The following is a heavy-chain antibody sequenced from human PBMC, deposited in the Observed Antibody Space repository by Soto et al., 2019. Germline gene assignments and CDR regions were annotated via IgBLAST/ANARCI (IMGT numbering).Heavy chain of an antibody. Sequence: QPPGKGLEWIGYISYSGSTNYNPSLKSRVTRSVDTSKNQFSLKLSSVTSADTAVYYGARVGSRGGYDMDVWGKGTKVTVSS. CDR2: ISYSGST. V-gene: IGHV4-59*01. D-gene: IGHD2-15*01. J-gene: IGHJ6*03. CDR3: ARVGSRGGYDMDV.